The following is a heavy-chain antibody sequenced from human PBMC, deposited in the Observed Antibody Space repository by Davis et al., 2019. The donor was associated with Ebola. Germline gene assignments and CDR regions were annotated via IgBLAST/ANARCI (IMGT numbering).Heavy chain of an antibody. Sequence: AASVKVSCKASGYTFTSYYLHWVRQAPGQGLEWMGWIDTKTGNPMYAQGFTGRFVYSMDTSVSTAYLQIGSLEGEDTAVYFCARHYGGGSGGFDWGQGTVVTVSS. V-gene: IGHV7-4-1*01. CDR3: ARHYGGGSGGFD. CDR2: IDTKTGNP. J-gene: IGHJ4*01. CDR1: GYTFTSYY. D-gene: IGHD4-23*01.